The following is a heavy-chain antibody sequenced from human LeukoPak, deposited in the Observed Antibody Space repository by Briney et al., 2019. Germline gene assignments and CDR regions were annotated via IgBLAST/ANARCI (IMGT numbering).Heavy chain of an antibody. V-gene: IGHV3-21*04. CDR2: ISSSSNYI. D-gene: IGHD4-17*01. Sequence: GGSLRLSCAASGFTFSSYSMNWVRQAPGKGLEWVSSISSSSNYIYYADSVKGRFTISRDNAKNSLYLQMNSLRAEDTAVYYCAKGLTVTTDAFDIWGQGTMVTVSS. CDR1: GFTFSSYS. J-gene: IGHJ3*02. CDR3: AKGLTVTTDAFDI.